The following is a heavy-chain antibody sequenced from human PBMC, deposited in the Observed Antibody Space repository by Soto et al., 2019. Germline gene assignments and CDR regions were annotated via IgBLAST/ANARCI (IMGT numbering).Heavy chain of an antibody. Sequence: EVQLVESGGGLVKPGGSLRLSCAASGFIFSNAWMNWVGQAPGKGLEWVGRIKSKTDGGTTDYAAPVKGRFTISRDDSKNTLYLQMNSLKIEDTAVYYCPLPPSYGMDVWGQGTTVTVSS. V-gene: IGHV3-15*07. CDR2: IKSKTDGGTT. CDR3: PLPPSYGMDV. CDR1: GFIFSNAW. J-gene: IGHJ6*02.